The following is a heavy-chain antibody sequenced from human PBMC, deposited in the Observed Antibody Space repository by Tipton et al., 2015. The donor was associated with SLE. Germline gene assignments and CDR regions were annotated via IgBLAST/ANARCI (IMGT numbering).Heavy chain of an antibody. V-gene: IGHV4-39*07. CDR1: GGSISESTYS. D-gene: IGHD5-18*01. CDR3: ARTAGRSVKLWYFDL. J-gene: IGHJ2*01. CDR2: MYFSGNT. Sequence: TLSLTCTVSGGSISESTYSWDWIRQAPGKGLEWIGSMYFSGNTYYNPFLRSRVTISADTSKNQFSLKLSSVTDVDTAVYYCARTAGRSVKLWYFDLRGRGTLVTVSS.